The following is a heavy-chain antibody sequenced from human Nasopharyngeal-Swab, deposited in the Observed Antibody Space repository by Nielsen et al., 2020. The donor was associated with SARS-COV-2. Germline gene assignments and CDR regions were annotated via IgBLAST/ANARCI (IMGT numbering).Heavy chain of an antibody. CDR2: IYPGYSDI. Sequence: GEALMTSWKCAGYCFTSYWIGRGRQMPGKGLEWMGVIYPGYSDIRYSPSVQGQVTISADKSISTDYLPWSSLKASDTAMYYCARLWWNSGTYRSEYFQHWGQGTLVTVSS. V-gene: IGHV5-51*01. CDR3: ARLWWNSGTYRSEYFQH. J-gene: IGHJ1*01. D-gene: IGHD1-26*01. CDR1: GYCFTSYW.